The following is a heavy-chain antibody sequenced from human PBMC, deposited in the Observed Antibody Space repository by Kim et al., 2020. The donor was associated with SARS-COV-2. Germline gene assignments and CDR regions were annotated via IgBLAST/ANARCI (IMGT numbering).Heavy chain of an antibody. J-gene: IGHJ4*02. Sequence: GGSLRLSCAASGFTFSSYAMHWVRQAPGKGLEWVAVISYDGSNKYYADSVKGRFTISRDNSQNTLYLQMNSLRAEDTAVYYCARDAYGSGSYWGQGTLVTVSS. CDR2: ISYDGSNK. CDR3: ARDAYGSGSY. CDR1: GFTFSSYA. D-gene: IGHD3-10*01. V-gene: IGHV3-30*04.